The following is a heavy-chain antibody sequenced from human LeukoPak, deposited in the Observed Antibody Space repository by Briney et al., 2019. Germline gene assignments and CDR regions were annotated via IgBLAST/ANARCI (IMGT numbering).Heavy chain of an antibody. D-gene: IGHD6-19*01. V-gene: IGHV5-51*01. Sequence: GESLKISCKGSGYIFTSHWIGWVRQMPEKGLEWMGIIYPSDSDTRYSPSFQDQVTISAGKSNNTAYLQWSSLKASDTAMYYCVRLVAGRGQFDYWGQGTLVTVSS. CDR1: GYIFTSHW. J-gene: IGHJ4*02. CDR2: IYPSDSDT. CDR3: VRLVAGRGQFDY.